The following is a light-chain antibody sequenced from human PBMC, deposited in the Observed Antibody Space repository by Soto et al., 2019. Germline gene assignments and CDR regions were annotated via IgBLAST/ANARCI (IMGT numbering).Light chain of an antibody. V-gene: IGLV2-14*01. CDR2: EVT. CDR1: SSDGDS. CDR3: SSYTAASTLDVV. Sequence: QSVLTQPASVSGSPGQSITISCSGTSSDGDSVSWYQRHPGKAPKLIIYEVTNRPSGVSNRFSGSKSDYTASLTISGLQAEDEADYYCSSYTAASTLDVVFGGGTKVTVL. J-gene: IGLJ2*01.